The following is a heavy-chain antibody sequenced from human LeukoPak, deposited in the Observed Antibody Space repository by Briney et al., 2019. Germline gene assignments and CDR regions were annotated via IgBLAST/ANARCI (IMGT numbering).Heavy chain of an antibody. D-gene: IGHD1-14*01. CDR2: IIPILGIA. V-gene: IGHV1-69*02. CDR3: ARSQIPLGTWYFDL. CDR1: GYTFTDYY. Sequence: SVKVSCKASGYTFTDYYMHWVRQAPGQGLEWMGRIIPILGIANYAQKFQGRVTITADKSTSTAYMELSSLRSEDTAVYYCARSQIPLGTWYFDLWGRGTLVTVSS. J-gene: IGHJ2*01.